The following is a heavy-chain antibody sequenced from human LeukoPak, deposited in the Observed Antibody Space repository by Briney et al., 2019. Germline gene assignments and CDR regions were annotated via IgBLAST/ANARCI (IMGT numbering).Heavy chain of an antibody. J-gene: IGHJ4*02. CDR1: GFTFDDYG. D-gene: IGHD6-19*01. CDR2: INWNGGST. V-gene: IGHV3-20*04. CDR3: ARVGITTDGIAVAAYVGPNDY. Sequence: GGSLRLSCAASGFTFDDYGMSWVRQAPGKGLEWVSGINWNGGSTGYADSVKGRFTISRDNAKNSLYLQMNSLRAEDTALYYCARVGITTDGIAVAAYVGPNDYWGQGTLVTVSS.